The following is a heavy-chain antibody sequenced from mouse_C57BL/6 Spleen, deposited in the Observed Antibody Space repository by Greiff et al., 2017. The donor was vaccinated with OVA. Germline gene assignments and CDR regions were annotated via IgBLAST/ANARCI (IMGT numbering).Heavy chain of an antibody. CDR2: ISSGSSTI. V-gene: IGHV5-17*01. CDR1: GFTFSDYG. Sequence: EVKLMESGGGLVKPGGSLKLSCAASGFTFSDYGMHWVRQAPEKGLEWVAYISSGSSTIYSADTVKGRFTISRDNAKHTLFLQMTSLRSEDTAMYYCARPHYYGSSSAWFAYWGQGTLVTVSA. D-gene: IGHD1-1*01. J-gene: IGHJ3*01. CDR3: ARPHYYGSSSAWFAY.